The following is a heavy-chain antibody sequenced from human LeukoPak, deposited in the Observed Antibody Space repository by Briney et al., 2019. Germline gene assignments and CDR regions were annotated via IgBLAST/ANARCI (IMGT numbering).Heavy chain of an antibody. CDR1: GFTFSSYA. CDR2: ISYDGSNK. CDR3: AREEKRWGYCSGGSCYTLNY. Sequence: GASLRLSCAASGFTFSSYAMHWVRQAPGKGLEWVAVISYDGSNKYYADSVKGRFTISRDNSKNTLYLQMNSLRAEDTAVYYCAREEKRWGYCSGGSCYTLNYWGQGTLVTVSS. D-gene: IGHD2-15*01. J-gene: IGHJ4*02. V-gene: IGHV3-30*04.